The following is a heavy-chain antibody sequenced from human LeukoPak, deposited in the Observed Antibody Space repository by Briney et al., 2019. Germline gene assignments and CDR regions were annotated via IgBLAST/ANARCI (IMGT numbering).Heavy chain of an antibody. Sequence: ASVKVSCKASGYTFITHYMHWVRQAPGQGLEWMGWINPYSGDTNYAQKFQGRVTMTRDTSISTAYMELSRLRSDDTAVYYCARVAGYCSSTSCYWVTTSQFDPWGQGTLVTVSS. D-gene: IGHD2-2*01. CDR3: ARVAGYCSSTSCYWVTTSQFDP. CDR1: GYTFITHY. CDR2: INPYSGDT. V-gene: IGHV1-2*02. J-gene: IGHJ5*02.